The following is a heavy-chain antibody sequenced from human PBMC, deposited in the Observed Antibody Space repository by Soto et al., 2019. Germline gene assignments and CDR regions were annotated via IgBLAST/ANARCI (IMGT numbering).Heavy chain of an antibody. D-gene: IGHD1-20*01. Sequence: ASVKVSCKASGYSFSDYDINWVRQATGQGPEWMGWMNPNSGNTGYAQKFQGRVTMTRNTSINTAYMELSSLGSEDTAVYYCARDNRYNWKDEGSFDPWGQGTLVTVSS. CDR3: ARDNRYNWKDEGSFDP. J-gene: IGHJ5*02. V-gene: IGHV1-8*01. CDR2: MNPNSGNT. CDR1: GYSFSDYD.